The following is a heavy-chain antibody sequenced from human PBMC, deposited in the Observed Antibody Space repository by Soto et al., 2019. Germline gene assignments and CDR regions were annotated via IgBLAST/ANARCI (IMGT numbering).Heavy chain of an antibody. CDR3: ARRRGSWAHDY. CDR1: GGSISSSSYY. Sequence: SETLSLTCTVSGGSISSSSYYWGWIRQPPGKGLEWIGSIYYSGSTYYNPSLKSRVTISVDTSKNQFSLKLSSVTAADTAVYYCARRRGSWAHDYWGQGTLVTVSS. V-gene: IGHV4-39*01. D-gene: IGHD6-13*01. CDR2: IYYSGST. J-gene: IGHJ4*02.